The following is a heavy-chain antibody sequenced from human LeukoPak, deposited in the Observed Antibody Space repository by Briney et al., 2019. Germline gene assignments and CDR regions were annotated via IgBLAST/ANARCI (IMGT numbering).Heavy chain of an antibody. CDR1: GFTFSSYS. CDR2: ISSSSSYI. V-gene: IGHV3-21*01. J-gene: IGHJ4*02. Sequence: GGSLRLSCAASGFTFSSYSMNWVRQAPGKGLEWVSSISSSSSYIYYADSVKGRFNISRDNAKNSLYLQMNSLRAEDTAVYYCARGPYSSGWYYFDYWGQGTLVAVSS. D-gene: IGHD6-19*01. CDR3: ARGPYSSGWYYFDY.